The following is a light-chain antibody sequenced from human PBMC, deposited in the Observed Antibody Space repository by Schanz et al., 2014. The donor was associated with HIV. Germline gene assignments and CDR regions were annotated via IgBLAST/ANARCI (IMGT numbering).Light chain of an antibody. Sequence: IQLTQSPSSLSTSVGDRVTITCRASQGISSYLAWYQQKPGEAPKLLIHAASTLHSGVPSRFSGRGSGTDFTLTISSLQPEDFATYYCLQYNSYPWTFGQGTKVEIK. CDR1: QGISSY. CDR3: LQYNSYPWT. CDR2: AAS. J-gene: IGKJ1*01. V-gene: IGKV1-9*01.